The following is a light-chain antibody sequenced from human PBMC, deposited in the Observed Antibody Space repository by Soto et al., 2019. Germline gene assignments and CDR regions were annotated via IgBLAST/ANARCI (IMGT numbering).Light chain of an antibody. CDR1: SSDVGGYNY. CDR3: SSSTNNNPVL. CDR2: EVS. J-gene: IGLJ2*01. Sequence: QSALTQPASMSGSPGQSITISCTGTSSDVGGYNYVSWYQRHPGKAPKLMIYEVSNRPSGVSNRFSGSKSGNTASLTISGFQAEDEADYYCSSSTNNNPVLFGGGTKLTVL. V-gene: IGLV2-14*01.